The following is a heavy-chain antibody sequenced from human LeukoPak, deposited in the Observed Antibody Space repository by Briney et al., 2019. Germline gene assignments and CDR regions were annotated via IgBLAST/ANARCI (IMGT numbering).Heavy chain of an antibody. V-gene: IGHV3-23*01. Sequence: GGSLRLSCAASGFTFSSYAMSWVRQAPGKGLEWVSAISGSGGSTYYADSVKGRFTISRDNSKNTLYLQMNSPRAEDTAVYYCAKGEVRGVIINARTDLPPYYYYGMDVWGQGTTVTVSS. D-gene: IGHD3-10*01. CDR3: AKGEVRGVIINARTDLPPYYYYGMDV. J-gene: IGHJ6*02. CDR1: GFTFSSYA. CDR2: ISGSGGST.